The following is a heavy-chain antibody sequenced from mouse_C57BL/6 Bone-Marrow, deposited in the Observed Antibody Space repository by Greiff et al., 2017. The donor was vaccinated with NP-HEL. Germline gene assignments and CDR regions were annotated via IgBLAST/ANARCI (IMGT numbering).Heavy chain of an antibody. D-gene: IGHD2-1*01. CDR3: ARGGNYWYYFDY. V-gene: IGHV1-47*01. Sequence: QVQLKQSGAELVKPGASVKMSCKASGYTFTTYPIEWVKQNHGKSLEWIGNFHPYTDDTEYNEKFKNKATFTVEKSSSTCYLELSRLTSDVSSFYYCARGGNYWYYFDYWGQGTTLTVSS. CDR2: FHPYTDDT. CDR1: GYTFTTYP. J-gene: IGHJ2*01.